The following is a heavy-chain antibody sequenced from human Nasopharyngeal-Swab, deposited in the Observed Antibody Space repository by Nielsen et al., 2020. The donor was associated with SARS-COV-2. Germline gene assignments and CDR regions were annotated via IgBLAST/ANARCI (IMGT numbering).Heavy chain of an antibody. CDR2: IIPILGIA. CDR1: GGTFSSYA. V-gene: IGHV1-69*10. Sequence: SVKVSCKASGGTFSSYAISWVRQAPGQGLEWMGGIIPILGIANYAQKFQGRVTITADKSTSTAYMELSSLRSEDTAVYYCASPLPAASLYYYYGMDVWGQGTTVTVSS. J-gene: IGHJ6*02. CDR3: ASPLPAASLYYYYGMDV. D-gene: IGHD2-2*01.